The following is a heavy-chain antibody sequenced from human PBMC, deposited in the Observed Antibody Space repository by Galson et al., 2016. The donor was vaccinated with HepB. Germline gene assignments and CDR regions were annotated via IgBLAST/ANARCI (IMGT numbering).Heavy chain of an antibody. CDR3: ATAASGNSYDPPEY. D-gene: IGHD5-18*01. V-gene: IGHV3-11*06. CDR2: ISSNTLFT. J-gene: IGHJ4*02. Sequence: SLRLSCAASGFSFRDYYMIWVRQAPGKGLEWISYISSNTLFTNYADSVRGRFTISRDNANNSLHLQMNSLRGEDTSVYYCATAASGNSYDPPEYWGQGTLVTVSS. CDR1: GFSFRDYY.